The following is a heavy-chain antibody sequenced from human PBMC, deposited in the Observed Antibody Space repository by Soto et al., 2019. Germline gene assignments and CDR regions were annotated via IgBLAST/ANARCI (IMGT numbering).Heavy chain of an antibody. CDR3: ERETPTWYYYDSSGSLDY. Sequence: GSLRLSCAASGXTFSSYRMNWVRQAPGKGLEWVSSISSSSSYIYYADSVKGRFTIYRDNAKNSLYLQMNSLRAEYTAVYYCERETPTWYYYDSSGSLDYWGQGTLGTVS. CDR2: ISSSSSYI. D-gene: IGHD3-22*01. J-gene: IGHJ4*02. CDR1: GXTFSSYR. V-gene: IGHV3-21*01.